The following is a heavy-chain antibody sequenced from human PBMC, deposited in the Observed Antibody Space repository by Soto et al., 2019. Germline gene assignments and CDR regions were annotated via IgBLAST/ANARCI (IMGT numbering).Heavy chain of an antibody. D-gene: IGHD3-10*01. Sequence: GGSLRLSCAASGFTSSSYGMHWVRQAPGKGLEWVAVISYDGSNKYYADSVKGRFTISRDNSKNTLYLQMNSLRAEDTAVYYCAKTGGAFDIWGQGTMVTVSS. CDR2: ISYDGSNK. J-gene: IGHJ3*02. CDR1: GFTSSSYG. V-gene: IGHV3-30*18. CDR3: AKTGGAFDI.